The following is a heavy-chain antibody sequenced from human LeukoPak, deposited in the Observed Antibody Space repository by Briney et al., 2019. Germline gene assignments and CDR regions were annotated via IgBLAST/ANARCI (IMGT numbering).Heavy chain of an antibody. Sequence: GRSLRLSCAASGFTFDDYAMHWVRQAPGKGLEWVSGISWNSGSIGYADSVKGRFTISRDNAKNSLYLQMNRLRAEDTALYYCAKAATLTSGSRFDYWGQGTLVTVSS. CDR2: ISWNSGSI. CDR3: AKAATLTSGSRFDY. J-gene: IGHJ4*02. D-gene: IGHD3-22*01. V-gene: IGHV3-9*01. CDR1: GFTFDDYA.